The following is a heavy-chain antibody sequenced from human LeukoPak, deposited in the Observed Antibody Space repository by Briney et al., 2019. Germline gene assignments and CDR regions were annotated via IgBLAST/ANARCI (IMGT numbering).Heavy chain of an antibody. J-gene: IGHJ4*02. D-gene: IGHD3-22*01. Sequence: TPSETLSLTCTVSGGSVSSGSYYWSWIRQPPGKGLEWIGYIYYSGSTNYNPSLKSRVTISVDTSKNQFSLKLSSVTAADTAVYYCATSYYYDSSGYYYFDYWGQGTLVTVSS. CDR3: ATSYYYDSSGYYYFDY. CDR2: IYYSGST. V-gene: IGHV4-61*01. CDR1: GGSVSSGSYY.